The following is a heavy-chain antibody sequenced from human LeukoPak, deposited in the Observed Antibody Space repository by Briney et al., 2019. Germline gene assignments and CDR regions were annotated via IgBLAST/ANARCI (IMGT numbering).Heavy chain of an antibody. J-gene: IGHJ5*02. V-gene: IGHV4-34*01. CDR1: GGSFSGYY. CDR2: INHSGST. CDR3: ARTPLRGATFFTSYPNWFDT. Sequence: SETLSLTCAVYGGSFSGYYWSWIRQPPGKGLEWIGEINHSGSTDYNPSLKSRLSISVDTSKIQFSLRLSSVTVAGTAVYYCARTPLRGATFFTSYPNWFDTWGQGTLVTVSS. D-gene: IGHD3-10*01.